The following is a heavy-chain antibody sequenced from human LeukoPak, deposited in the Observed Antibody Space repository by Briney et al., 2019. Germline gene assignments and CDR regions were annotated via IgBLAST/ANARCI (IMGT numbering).Heavy chain of an antibody. CDR2: ITSSSNYI. Sequence: PGGSLRLSCAASGFTFSIYSMNWVRQAPGKGLEWLSSITSSSNYIYYADSVKGRFTISRDNVQNSLYLHMNSLRAEDTAMYYCARDRGYFDNWGQGTLVTVSS. V-gene: IGHV3-21*01. CDR3: ARDRGYFDN. J-gene: IGHJ4*02. CDR1: GFTFSIYS.